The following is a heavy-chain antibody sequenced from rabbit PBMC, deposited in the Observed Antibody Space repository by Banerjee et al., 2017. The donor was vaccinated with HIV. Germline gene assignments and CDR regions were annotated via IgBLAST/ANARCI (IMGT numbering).Heavy chain of an antibody. V-gene: IGHV1S45*01. Sequence: QEQLVESGGGLVTPGGNLTLTCTASGFDFSRYGVSWVRQAPGKGLEWIACINTISGDTVYATWAKGRFTISKASWTTVTLQMTSLTAADTASYFCARDLAGVIGWNFNLWGQGTLVTVS. CDR1: GFDFSRYG. CDR2: INTISGDT. D-gene: IGHD4-1*01. CDR3: ARDLAGVIGWNFNL. J-gene: IGHJ4*01.